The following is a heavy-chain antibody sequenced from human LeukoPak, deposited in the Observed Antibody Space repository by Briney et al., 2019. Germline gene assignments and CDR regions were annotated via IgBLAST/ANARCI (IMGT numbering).Heavy chain of an antibody. Sequence: GGSLRLSCAASGVTFSSYGMHWVRQAPGKGLEWVTFLWYDGSNKYYADPVKGRFTISRDNSKNTLYLQMNTLRAEDTAVYYCARDLGYFDYWGQGTLVTVSS. CDR3: ARDLGYFDY. CDR1: GVTFSSYG. J-gene: IGHJ4*02. V-gene: IGHV3-33*01. CDR2: LWYDGSNK.